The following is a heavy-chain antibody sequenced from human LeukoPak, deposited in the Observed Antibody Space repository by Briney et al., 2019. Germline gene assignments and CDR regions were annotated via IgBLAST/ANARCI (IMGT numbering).Heavy chain of an antibody. J-gene: IGHJ5*02. D-gene: IGHD6-13*01. Sequence: ASETLSLTCAVYGGSFSGYYWSWIRQPPGKGLEWIGEINHSGSTNYNPSLKGRVTISVDTSKNQFSLKLSSVTAADTAVYYCARSPDSSSWYIRNWFDPWGQGTLVTVSS. CDR1: GGSFSGYY. CDR3: ARSPDSSSWYIRNWFDP. V-gene: IGHV4-34*01. CDR2: INHSGST.